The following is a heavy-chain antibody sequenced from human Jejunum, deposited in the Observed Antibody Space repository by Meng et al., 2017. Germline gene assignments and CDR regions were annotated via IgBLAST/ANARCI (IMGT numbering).Heavy chain of an antibody. J-gene: IGHJ4*02. D-gene: IGHD1-14*01. CDR1: GVSVNSGFYY. CDR2: FHNSGSA. V-gene: IGHV4-61*01. Sequence: QVRMEQSGPGLVRPSETLSLTCTVSGVSVNSGFYYWNWVRQTPGKGLEFIGSFHNSGSAHYNDSLEGGVTMSLDTSKNQFSLRLTSVTAADSAIYYCTGGPDSAKSGYWGQGTLVTVSS. CDR3: TGGPDSAKSGY.